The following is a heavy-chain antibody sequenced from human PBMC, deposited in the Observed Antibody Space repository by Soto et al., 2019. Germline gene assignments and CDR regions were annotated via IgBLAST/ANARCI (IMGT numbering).Heavy chain of an antibody. J-gene: IGHJ4*02. V-gene: IGHV3-33*01. CDR2: IWYDGSNK. CDR3: ARDKKPPVDTAMVTGYFDY. Sequence: SGGGVVQPGRSLRLSCAASGFSFSSYGKHWVRQAPDKGLEWVAVIWYDGSNKYYADSVKGRFTISRDNSKNTLYLQMNSLRAEDTAVYYCARDKKPPVDTAMVTGYFDYWGQGTLVTVSS. CDR1: GFSFSSYG. D-gene: IGHD5-18*01.